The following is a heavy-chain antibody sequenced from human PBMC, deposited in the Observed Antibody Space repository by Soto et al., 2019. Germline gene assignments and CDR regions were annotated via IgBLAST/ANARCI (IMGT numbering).Heavy chain of an antibody. Sequence: SETLSLTCAVYGGSFSGYYWSWIRQPPGKGLEWIGEINHSGSTNYNPSLKSRVTISVDTSKNQFSLKLSSVTAADTAVYYCARVAGAADYWGKGTLVTGFS. J-gene: IGHJ4*02. CDR3: ARVAGAADY. CDR1: GGSFSGYY. D-gene: IGHD2-15*01. CDR2: INHSGST. V-gene: IGHV4-34*01.